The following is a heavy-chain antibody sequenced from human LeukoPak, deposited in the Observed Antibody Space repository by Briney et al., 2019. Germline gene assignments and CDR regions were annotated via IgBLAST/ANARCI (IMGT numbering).Heavy chain of an antibody. V-gene: IGHV4-4*07. J-gene: IGHJ4*02. CDR3: ARDFHRDYYDSSGYHHYFDY. Sequence: SETLSLTCTVSGGSIGSYYWSWIRQPAGKGLEWIGRIYTSGSTNYNPSLKSRVTMSVDTSKNQFSLKLSSVTAADTAVYYCARDFHRDYYDSSGYHHYFDYWGQGTLVTVSS. CDR1: GGSIGSYY. CDR2: IYTSGST. D-gene: IGHD3-22*01.